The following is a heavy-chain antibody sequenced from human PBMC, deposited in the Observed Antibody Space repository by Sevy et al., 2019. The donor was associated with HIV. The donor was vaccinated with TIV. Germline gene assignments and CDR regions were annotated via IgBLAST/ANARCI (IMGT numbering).Heavy chain of an antibody. J-gene: IGHJ4*02. V-gene: IGHV3-23*01. CDR1: GLSFNNYA. CDR3: AGRKVGDFWSGSVRGPWAGGPLFDY. CDR2: ISHSGDNT. D-gene: IGHD3-3*01. Sequence: GGSLRLSCTSSGLSFNNYALTWVHQAPGKGLEWVSTISHSGDNTNYADSVKGRFIISRDNSENTLYLQMNSLRAEDTALYYGAGRKVGDFWSGSVRGPWAGGPLFDYWGQGTLVTVSS.